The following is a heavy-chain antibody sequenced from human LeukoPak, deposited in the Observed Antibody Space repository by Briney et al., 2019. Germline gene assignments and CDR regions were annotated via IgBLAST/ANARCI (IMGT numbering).Heavy chain of an antibody. D-gene: IGHD3-3*01. J-gene: IGHJ4*02. CDR1: GGTFSSYA. CDR3: ARGDLEWLYYFDY. CDR2: IIPIFGTA. V-gene: IGHV1-69*13. Sequence: SVKVSCKASGGTFSSYAISWVRQAPGQGLEWMGGIIPIFGTANYAQKFQGRVTIIADESTSTAYMELSSLRSEDTAVYYCARGDLEWLYYFDYWGQGTLVTVSS.